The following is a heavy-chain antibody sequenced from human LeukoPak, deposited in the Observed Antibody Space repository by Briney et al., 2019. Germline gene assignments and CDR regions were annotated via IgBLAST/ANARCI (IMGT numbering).Heavy chain of an antibody. CDR1: GFTFSDYY. J-gene: IGHJ4*02. Sequence: PGGSLRLSCAASGFTFSDYYMSWIRQAPGKGLEWVSYISSSGSTIYYADSVKGRFTISRDNAKNSLSLQMNSLRAEDTALYYCARAVVTATHYFDYWGQGTLVTVSS. CDR2: ISSSGSTI. CDR3: ARAVVTATHYFDY. V-gene: IGHV3-11*04. D-gene: IGHD2-15*01.